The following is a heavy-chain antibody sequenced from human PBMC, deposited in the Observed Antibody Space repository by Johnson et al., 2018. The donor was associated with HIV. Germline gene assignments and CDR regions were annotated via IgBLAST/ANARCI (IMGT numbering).Heavy chain of an antibody. CDR1: GFTFSSYD. J-gene: IGHJ3*02. CDR2: IGTAGDT. CDR3: AKDHWVVGSWQAFDI. Sequence: VQLVESGGGVVQPGRSLRLSCAASGFTFSSYDMHWVRQATGKGLEWVSAIGTAGDTYYPGSVKGRFTISRDNAKNSRYLQMNSLRAEDTAVYYCAKDHWVVGSWQAFDIWGQGTMVTVSS. D-gene: IGHD6-13*01. V-gene: IGHV3-13*01.